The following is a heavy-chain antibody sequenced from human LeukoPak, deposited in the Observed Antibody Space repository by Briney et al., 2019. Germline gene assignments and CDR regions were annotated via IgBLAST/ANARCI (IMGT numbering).Heavy chain of an antibody. CDR3: TSLYYDSSRYYAKVFDY. CDR2: IRSKANSYAT. J-gene: IGHJ4*02. CDR1: GFTFSGSA. V-gene: IGHV3-73*01. Sequence: GGSLRLSCAASGFTFSGSAMHWVRQASGKGLEWVGRIRSKANSYATAYAASVKGRFTISRDDSKNTAYLQMNSLKTGDTAVYYCTSLYYDSSRYYAKVFDYWRQGTLVTVST. D-gene: IGHD3-22*01.